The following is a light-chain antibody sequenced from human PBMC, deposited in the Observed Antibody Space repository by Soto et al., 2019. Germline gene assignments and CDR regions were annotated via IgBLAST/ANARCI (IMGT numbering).Light chain of an antibody. CDR1: SSDVGSYNL. J-gene: IGLJ1*01. CDR2: EVS. V-gene: IGLV2-23*02. CDR3: CSYAGSSTSV. Sequence: QSALTQPASVSGSPGQSITISCTGTSSDVGSYNLVSWYQQHPGKAPKVMIYEVSKRPSGVPNRFSGSKSGYTASLTISGLQAEDEADYYCCSYAGSSTSVLGTGTKVTVL.